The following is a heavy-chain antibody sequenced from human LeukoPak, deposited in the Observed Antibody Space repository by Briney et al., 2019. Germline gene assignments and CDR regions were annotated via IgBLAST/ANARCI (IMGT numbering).Heavy chain of an antibody. Sequence: PSETLSLTCAVYGGSFSGYYWSWIRQPPGKGLEWIGYVYYSGSTNYNPSLKSRLTISVDTSKNQFSLKLNSVTAADTAVYYCVRHTSYGHFDFWGQGTLVTVSS. J-gene: IGHJ4*02. V-gene: IGHV4-59*08. CDR2: VYYSGST. CDR1: GGSFSGYY. CDR3: VRHTSYGHFDF. D-gene: IGHD3-10*01.